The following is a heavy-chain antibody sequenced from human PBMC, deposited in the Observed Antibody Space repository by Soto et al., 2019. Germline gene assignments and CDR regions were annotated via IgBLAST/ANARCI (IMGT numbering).Heavy chain of an antibody. CDR3: ARDLWDIVVGEGMDV. D-gene: IGHD2-2*01. CDR2: IWYDGSNK. Sequence: QVQLVESGGGVAQPGRSLRLSCAASGFTFSSYGMHWVRQAPGKGLEGVAVIWYDGSNKYHADSVKGRFTISRDNSKNTLCLQMNSLRVEDRAVYYCARDLWDIVVGEGMDVWGQGTTVTVTS. J-gene: IGHJ6*02. V-gene: IGHV3-33*01. CDR1: GFTFSSYG.